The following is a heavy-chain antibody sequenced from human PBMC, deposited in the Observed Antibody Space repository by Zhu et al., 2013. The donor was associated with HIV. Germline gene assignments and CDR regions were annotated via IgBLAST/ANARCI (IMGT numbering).Heavy chain of an antibody. V-gene: IGHV1-8*03. CDR1: EYTLTSYD. J-gene: IGHJ4*02. CDR2: MKTNSGNT. Sequence: QVQLVQSGAEVKKPGASVKVSCKASEYTLTSYDIHWVRQVTGQGLEWMGRMKTNSGNTGYAKKFQGRVTFTRNTSIDTAYMELSSLTSEDTAVYYCARGQWELPLLHEYWGQGTLVTVS. D-gene: IGHD1-26*01. CDR3: ARGQWELPLLHEY.